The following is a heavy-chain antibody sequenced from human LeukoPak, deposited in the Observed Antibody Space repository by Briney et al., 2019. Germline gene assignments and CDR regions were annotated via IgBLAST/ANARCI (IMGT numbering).Heavy chain of an antibody. CDR3: ARAGFLDYDSSGYRY. CDR1: GFTFSSYE. CDR2: ISSSGSTI. J-gene: IGHJ4*02. V-gene: IGHV3-48*03. Sequence: PGGSLRLSCAASGFTFSSYEMNWVRQAPGKGLEWVSYISSSGSTIYYADSVKGRFTISRDNAKNSLYLQMNSLRAEDTAVYYCARAGFLDYDSSGYRYWDQGTLVTVSS. D-gene: IGHD3-22*01.